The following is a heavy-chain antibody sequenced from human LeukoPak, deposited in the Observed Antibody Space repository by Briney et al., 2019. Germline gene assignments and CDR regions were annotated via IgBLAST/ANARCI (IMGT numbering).Heavy chain of an antibody. CDR3: ARDHWDSSGWDYYYYSYMDV. J-gene: IGHJ6*03. CDR1: GASITSYY. D-gene: IGHD6-19*01. V-gene: IGHV4-4*07. Sequence: SETLSLTCTVSGASITSYYWSWIRQPAGKGLEWIGRIYSSGSTNYNPSLKSRVTMSVDTSKNQFSLKLSSVTAADTAVYYCARDHWDSSGWDYYYYSYMDVWGKGTTVTISS. CDR2: IYSSGST.